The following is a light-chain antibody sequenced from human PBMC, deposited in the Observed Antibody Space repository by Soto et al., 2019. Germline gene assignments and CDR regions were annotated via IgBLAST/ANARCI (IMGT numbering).Light chain of an antibody. CDR2: STS. V-gene: IGKV1-12*01. Sequence: DIPMTQSPSSVSASVGDRVTITCRASQGFSNWLAWYQQKPGRAPNLLIYSTSTLQSGVPSRFSGSGSATDFTLTITNLQPEDFATYYCQQANTFPLTFGGGTKVEIK. J-gene: IGKJ4*01. CDR1: QGFSNW. CDR3: QQANTFPLT.